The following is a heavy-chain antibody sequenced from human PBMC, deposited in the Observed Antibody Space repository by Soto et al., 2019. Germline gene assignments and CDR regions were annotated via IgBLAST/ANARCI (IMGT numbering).Heavy chain of an antibody. J-gene: IGHJ4*02. V-gene: IGHV1-24*01. D-gene: IGHD5-12*01. CDR2: FDPEDGET. Sequence: GASVKVSCKVSGYTLTELSMHWVRQAPGKGLEWMGGFDPEDGETIYAQKFQGRVTMTEDTSTGTAYMELSSLRSEDTAVYYCATLLVRVGYKLRPRYFDYWGQGTLVTVFS. CDR1: GYTLTELS. CDR3: ATLLVRVGYKLRPRYFDY.